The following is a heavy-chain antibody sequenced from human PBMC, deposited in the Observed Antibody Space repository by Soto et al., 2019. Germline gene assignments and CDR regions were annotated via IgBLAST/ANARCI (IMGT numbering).Heavy chain of an antibody. D-gene: IGHD6-13*01. CDR2: IYYSGST. J-gene: IGHJ4*02. CDR1: GGSISSYY. CDR3: ARQLSFPGIAAAGKFDY. V-gene: IGHV4-59*01. Sequence: SETLSLTCTVSGGSISSYYWSWIRQPPGKGLEWIGYIYYSGSTNYNPSLKSRVTISVDTSKNQFSLKLSSVTAADTAVYYCARQLSFPGIAAAGKFDYWGQGTLVTVSS.